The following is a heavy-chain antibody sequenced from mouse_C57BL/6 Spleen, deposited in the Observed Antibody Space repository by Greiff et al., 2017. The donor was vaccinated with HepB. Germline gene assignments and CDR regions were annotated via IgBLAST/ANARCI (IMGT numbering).Heavy chain of an antibody. CDR2: IDPSDSYT. J-gene: IGHJ4*01. CDR1: GYTFTSYW. CDR3: TILLVYYDAIAY. V-gene: IGHV1-69*01. Sequence: VQLQQPGAELVMPGASVKLSCKASGYTFTSYWMHWVKQRPGQGLEWIGEIDPSDSYTNYNQKLKGKSTLTVDKSSSKAYMQLINLTSEDSAVYYFTILLVYYDAIAYSSQGTSVTVSS.